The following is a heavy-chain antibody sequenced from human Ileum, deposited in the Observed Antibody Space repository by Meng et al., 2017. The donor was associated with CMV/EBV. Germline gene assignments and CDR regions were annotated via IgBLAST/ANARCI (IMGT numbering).Heavy chain of an antibody. Sequence: KASGYTFTGYYSHWVRQVPGQGLEWMGWINPNSGGTNYAQKFQGRVTMTRDTSISTAYMELSRLRSDDTAVYYCARVDDGSSWSYFDYWGQGTLVTVSS. V-gene: IGHV1-2*02. CDR3: ARVDDGSSWSYFDY. CDR1: GYTFTGYY. CDR2: INPNSGGT. D-gene: IGHD6-13*01. J-gene: IGHJ4*02.